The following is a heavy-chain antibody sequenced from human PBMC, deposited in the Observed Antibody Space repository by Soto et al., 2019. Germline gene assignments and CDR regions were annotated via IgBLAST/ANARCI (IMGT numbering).Heavy chain of an antibody. J-gene: IGHJ5*02. D-gene: IGHD3-22*01. CDR1: GYTLTELS. V-gene: IGHV1-24*01. CDR2: FDPEDGET. Sequence: ASVKVSCKVSGYTLTELSMHWVRQAPGKGLEWMGGFDPEDGETIYAQKFQGRVTMTEDTSTDTAYMELSSLRSEDTAVYYSAACYCARSGRDESNWFDPWGQGTLVTVSS. CDR3: AACYCARSGRDESNWFDP.